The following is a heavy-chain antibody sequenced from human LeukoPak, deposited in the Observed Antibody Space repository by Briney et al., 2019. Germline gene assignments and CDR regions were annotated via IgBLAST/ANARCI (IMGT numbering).Heavy chain of an antibody. D-gene: IGHD3-10*01. J-gene: IGHJ2*01. Sequence: SETLSLTCAVYGGSFSGYYWSWIRQPPGKGLEWIGEINHSGSTNYNPSLKSRVTISVDTSKHQFSLRLSSVTAADAAVYYCARGMVRYWYFDLWGRGTLVTVSS. V-gene: IGHV4-34*01. CDR1: GGSFSGYY. CDR3: ARGMVRYWYFDL. CDR2: INHSGST.